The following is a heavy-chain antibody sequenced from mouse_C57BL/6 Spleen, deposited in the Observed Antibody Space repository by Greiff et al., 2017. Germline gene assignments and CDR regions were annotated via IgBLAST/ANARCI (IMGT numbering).Heavy chain of an antibody. J-gene: IGHJ4*01. CDR3: AIDYSNYAYYYAMDY. Sequence: EVQLQESGPELVKPGASVKISCKASGYSFTGYYMNWVKQSPEKSLEWIGEINPSTGGTTYNQKLKAKATLTVDKSSSTAYMQLKSLTSEDSAVYYCAIDYSNYAYYYAMDYWGQGTSVTVSS. CDR2: INPSTGGT. CDR1: GYSFTGYY. V-gene: IGHV1-42*01. D-gene: IGHD2-5*01.